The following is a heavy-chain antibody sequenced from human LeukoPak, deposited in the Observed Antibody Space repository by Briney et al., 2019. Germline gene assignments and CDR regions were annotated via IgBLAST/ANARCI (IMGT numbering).Heavy chain of an antibody. CDR2: MNPNSGNT. V-gene: IGHV1-8*01. J-gene: IGHJ4*02. D-gene: IGHD3-9*01. Sequence: ASVKASCKASGYTFTSYDINWVRQATGQGLEWMGWMNPNSGNTGYAQKFQGRVTMTRNTSISTAYMELSSLRSEDTAVYYCARGGVRHYDILTGYYISWGQGTLVTVSS. CDR1: GYTFTSYD. CDR3: ARGGVRHYDILTGYYIS.